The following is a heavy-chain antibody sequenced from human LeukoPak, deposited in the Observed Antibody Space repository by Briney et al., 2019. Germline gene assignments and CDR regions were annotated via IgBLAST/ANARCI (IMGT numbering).Heavy chain of an antibody. CDR2: IYYSGST. D-gene: IGHD6-13*01. J-gene: IGHJ3*02. V-gene: IGHV4-59*01. Sequence: SETLSLTCTVSGGSISNDYWSWIRQPPGKGLEWIGYIYYSGSTNYNPSLKSRVTISVDTSKSQLSLKLTSVTAADTAVYYCARYQQLRAFDIWGQGTLVTVSS. CDR3: ARYQQLRAFDI. CDR1: GGSISNDY.